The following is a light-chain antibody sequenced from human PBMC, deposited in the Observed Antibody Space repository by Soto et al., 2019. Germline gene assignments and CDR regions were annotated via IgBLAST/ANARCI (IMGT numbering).Light chain of an antibody. CDR1: TSDIGAYNY. CDR2: EVT. J-gene: IGLJ1*01. V-gene: IGLV2-8*01. Sequence: QSARSPAPSASGSPGQSFTISCTGTTSDIGAYNYVSWYQQRPGKAPKLIIYEVTRRPSGVPDRIFGSKYDTTASLTVSGLQAEDEADYYCSSFAGNNSFVFGTGTRVTVL. CDR3: SSFAGNNSFV.